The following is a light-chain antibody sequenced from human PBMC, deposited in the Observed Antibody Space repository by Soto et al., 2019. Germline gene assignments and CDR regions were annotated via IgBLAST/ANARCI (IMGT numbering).Light chain of an antibody. CDR2: DAS. Sequence: EIVLTQSPATLSLSPGERATLSCRASQSVSSWLAWYQQKPGQAPRLLIYDASNRATGIPARFSGSGSGTDFTLTISSLEPEDFAVYYCQQRVHWLTFGGGTKVAIK. CDR1: QSVSSW. V-gene: IGKV3-11*01. CDR3: QQRVHWLT. J-gene: IGKJ4*01.